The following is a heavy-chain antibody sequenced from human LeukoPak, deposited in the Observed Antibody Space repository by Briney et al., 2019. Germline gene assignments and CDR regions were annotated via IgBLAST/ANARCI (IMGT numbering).Heavy chain of an antibody. CDR3: ARDPRYHYYGMDV. J-gene: IGHJ6*02. D-gene: IGHD2-15*01. CDR1: GGSISSYY. Sequence: PSETLSLTCTVSGGSISSYYWSWIRQPPGKGLEWIGYIYYSGSTNYNPSLKSRVTISVDTSKNQFSLKLSSVTAADTAVYYCARDPRYHYYGMDVWGQGTTVTVSS. V-gene: IGHV4-59*01. CDR2: IYYSGST.